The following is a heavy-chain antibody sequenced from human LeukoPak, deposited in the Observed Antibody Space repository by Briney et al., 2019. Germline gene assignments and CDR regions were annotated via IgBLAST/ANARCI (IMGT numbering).Heavy chain of an antibody. D-gene: IGHD4-23*01. V-gene: IGHV3-7*01. Sequence: GGSLRLSCAASGFPFTHYWMIWVRQAPGKRPEWVGNINQGGSETNYVDSVKGRFSISRDNAKTSLYLQMNSLRGEDTAVYYCATDRKVGTWDPRFDYWGQGALVTVSS. CDR2: INQGGSET. CDR1: GFPFTHYW. CDR3: ATDRKVGTWDPRFDY. J-gene: IGHJ4*02.